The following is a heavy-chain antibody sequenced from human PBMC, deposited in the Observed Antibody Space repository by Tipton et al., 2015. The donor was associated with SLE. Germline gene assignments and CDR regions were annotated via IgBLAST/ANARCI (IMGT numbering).Heavy chain of an antibody. CDR1: GGSISSYY. CDR2: IYYSGST. D-gene: IGHD6-6*01. V-gene: IGHV4-59*01. J-gene: IGHJ6*03. Sequence: LRLSCTVSGGSISSYYWSWIRQPPGKGLEWIGYIYYSGSTNYNPSLKSRVTISVDTSKNQFSLKLSSVTAADTAVYYCARSRYSSSSSYFNFMDVWGKGTTVTVSS. CDR3: ARSRYSSSSSYFNFMDV.